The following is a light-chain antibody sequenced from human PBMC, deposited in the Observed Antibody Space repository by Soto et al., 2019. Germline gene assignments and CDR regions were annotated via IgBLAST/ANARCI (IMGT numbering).Light chain of an antibody. CDR1: SSDVGGYNF. CDR2: EVT. J-gene: IGLJ2*01. Sequence: QSVLTQPPSASGSPGQSVTISCTGTSSDVGGYNFVSWYQQHPGKAPKLMIYEVTKRPSGVPDRFSGSKSGNTASLTVSGLQAEDEAAYYCSSYSGSINVVIFGGGTKLTVL. CDR3: SSYSGSINVVI. V-gene: IGLV2-8*01.